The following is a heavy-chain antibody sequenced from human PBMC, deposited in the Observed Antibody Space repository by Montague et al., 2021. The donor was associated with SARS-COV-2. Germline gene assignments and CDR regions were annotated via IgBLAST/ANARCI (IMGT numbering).Heavy chain of an antibody. D-gene: IGHD3-3*01. CDR1: GGSFSGYY. CDR2: INHSGST. J-gene: IGHJ6*02. CDR3: ARGPGVVIILAIYYYGMDV. V-gene: IGHV4-34*01. Sequence: SETLSLTCAVYGGSFSGYYWSWIRQPPGKGLEWIGEINHSGSTNYNPSLKSRVTISVDTSKNQFSLKLSSVTAADTAVYYCARGPGVVIILAIYYYGMDVWGQGTTVTASS.